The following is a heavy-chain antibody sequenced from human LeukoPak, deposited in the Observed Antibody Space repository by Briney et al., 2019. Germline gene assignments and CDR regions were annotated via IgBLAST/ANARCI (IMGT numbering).Heavy chain of an antibody. CDR2: IKQDGSEK. J-gene: IGHJ4*02. Sequence: GGSLRLSCAASGFSFSSYGMSWVRQAPGKGLEWVANIKQDGSEKYYVDSVKGRFTISRDNAKNSLYLQMNSLRAEDTAVYYCARVSITMIEGFDYWGQGTLVTVSS. D-gene: IGHD3-22*01. CDR1: GFSFSSYG. CDR3: ARVSITMIEGFDY. V-gene: IGHV3-7*01.